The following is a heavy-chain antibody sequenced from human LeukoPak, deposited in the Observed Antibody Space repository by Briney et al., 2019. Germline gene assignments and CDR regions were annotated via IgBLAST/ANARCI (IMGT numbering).Heavy chain of an antibody. Sequence: GGSLRLSCAASGFTFSSYCMSWVRQAPGKGLECVANIKHCETEKYYVDSVKGRFTISRDNDKNLLYLKMNSMRAEDTAVYYCARVSDGATLDYWGQGTLVTVSS. J-gene: IGHJ4*02. CDR1: GFTFSSYC. CDR3: ARVSDGATLDY. CDR2: IKHCETEK. V-gene: IGHV3-7*01. D-gene: IGHD1-26*01.